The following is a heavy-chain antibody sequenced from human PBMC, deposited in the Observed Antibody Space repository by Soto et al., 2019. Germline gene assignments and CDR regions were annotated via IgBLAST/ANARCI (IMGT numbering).Heavy chain of an antibody. J-gene: IGHJ6*02. V-gene: IGHV3-21*01. CDR2: IRGFSPYT. CDR1: GFTFRTYT. D-gene: IGHD3-10*01. CDR3: ARDRGYDAHDYYDNAMDV. Sequence: EVQLVESGGGLVKPGGSLRLSCISSGFTFRTYTMNWVRQAPGKGLEWVSGIRGFSPYTFYAESVKGRFTSSRDNAKNSLYLQMNSLRAEDTAVYYCARDRGYDAHDYYDNAMDVWGQGTTVTVSS.